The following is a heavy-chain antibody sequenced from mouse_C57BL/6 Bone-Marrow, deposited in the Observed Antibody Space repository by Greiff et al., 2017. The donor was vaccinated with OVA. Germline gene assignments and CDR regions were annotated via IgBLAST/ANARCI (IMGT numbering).Heavy chain of an antibody. J-gene: IGHJ1*03. D-gene: IGHD1-1*01. CDR3: ARHGSRDWYFDV. V-gene: IGHV5-15*01. CDR2: ISNLAYSI. CDR1: GFTFSDYG. Sequence: EVKLVESGGGLVQPGGSLKLSCAASGFTFSDYGMAWVRQAPRKGPEWVAFISNLAYSIYYADTVTGRFTISRENAKNTLYLEMSSLRSEDTAMYYCARHGSRDWYFDVWGTGTTVTVSS.